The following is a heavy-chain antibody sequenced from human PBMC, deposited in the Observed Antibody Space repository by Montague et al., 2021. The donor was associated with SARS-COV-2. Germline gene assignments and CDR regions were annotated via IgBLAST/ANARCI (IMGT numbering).Heavy chain of an antibody. CDR1: GASRSTKNYY. D-gene: IGHD3-16*02. J-gene: IGHJ4*02. CDR2: ISYSATS. V-gene: IGHV4-39*01. CDR3: ARLGITLGGVIVIRYYFDF. Sequence: SETRSLTCTFSGASRSTKNYYWGWIRQPPGKGLEWIGSISYSATSYSNPSLKSRVTMSVDTSRNQLSLNLSSVTVADTAVYSCARLGITLGGVIVIRYYFDFWGQGTLVTVSS.